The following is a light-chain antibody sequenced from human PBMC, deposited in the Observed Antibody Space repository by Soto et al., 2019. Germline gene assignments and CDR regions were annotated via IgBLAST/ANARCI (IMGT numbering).Light chain of an antibody. CDR1: SSHIGEHYD. Sequence: VLTQPPSLSGAPAPRGTTSCTASSSHIGEHYDVHWYQQLPGTAPKLLIYGNSNRPSGVPDRFSGSKSGTSASLAITGLQAEDEADYYCKSYDNSLSVYVFGTGTKVTVL. V-gene: IGLV1-40*01. CDR2: GNS. CDR3: KSYDNSLSVYV. J-gene: IGLJ1*01.